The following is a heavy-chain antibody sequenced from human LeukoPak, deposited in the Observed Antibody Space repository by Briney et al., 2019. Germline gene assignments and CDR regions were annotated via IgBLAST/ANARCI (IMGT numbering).Heavy chain of an antibody. CDR1: GGSFSGYY. Sequence: SETLSLTCAVYGGSFSGYYWSWIRQPPGKGLEWIGEINHSGSTNYNPSLKSRVTISVDTSKNQFSLKLSSVTAADTAVYYCARGCRWFGECRFDYWGQGTLVTVSS. CDR3: ARGCRWFGECRFDY. CDR2: INHSGST. V-gene: IGHV4-34*01. J-gene: IGHJ4*02. D-gene: IGHD3-10*01.